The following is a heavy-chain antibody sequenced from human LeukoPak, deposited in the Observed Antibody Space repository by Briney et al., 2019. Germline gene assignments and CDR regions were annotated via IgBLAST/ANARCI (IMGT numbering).Heavy chain of an antibody. CDR2: IYSGGNT. V-gene: IGHV3-66*01. Sequence: GSLRLSCAASGFTVSSNYMSWVRQAPGKGLEWVSVIYSGGNTYYADSVEGRFTISRDNSKNTLYLQMNSLRAEDTAVYYCARGIGSQLRSGWFDPWGQGNLVTVSS. CDR3: ARGIGSQLRSGWFDP. J-gene: IGHJ5*02. D-gene: IGHD3-3*01. CDR1: GFTVSSNY.